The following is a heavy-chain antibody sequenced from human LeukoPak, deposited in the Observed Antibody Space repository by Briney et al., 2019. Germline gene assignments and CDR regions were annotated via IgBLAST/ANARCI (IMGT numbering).Heavy chain of an antibody. CDR3: ARGGAYSGSYPRLY. CDR1: GGSFSGYY. Sequence: SETLSLTCAVYGGSFSGYYWSWIRQPPGKGLEWIGEINHSGSTNYNPSLKSRVTISVDTSKNQFSLKLSSVTAADTGVYYCARGGAYSGSYPRLYWGQGTLVTVSS. V-gene: IGHV4-34*01. CDR2: INHSGST. D-gene: IGHD1-26*01. J-gene: IGHJ4*02.